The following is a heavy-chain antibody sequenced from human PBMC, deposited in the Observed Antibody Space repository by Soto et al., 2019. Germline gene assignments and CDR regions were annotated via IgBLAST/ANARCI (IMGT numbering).Heavy chain of an antibody. D-gene: IGHD2-8*02. V-gene: IGHV3-7*03. CDR1: GFAISNYW. CDR2: IGQDGYQK. Sequence: PGGSLRLSCAASGFAISNYWIIFCRHAPWEWLEWVANIGQDGYQKYYLDSVRGRFTISRDNARNSLYLDVNSLRADDSAVYYCTRGTDLRFCTGDSCPGIDVWGPGTTVTVSS. J-gene: IGHJ6*02. CDR3: TRGTDLRFCTGDSCPGIDV.